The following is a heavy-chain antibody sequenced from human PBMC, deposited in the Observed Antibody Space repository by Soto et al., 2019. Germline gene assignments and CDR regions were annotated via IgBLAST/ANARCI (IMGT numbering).Heavy chain of an antibody. CDR1: GGTFSSYA. CDR3: ARGVIGYCSSTSCYAGYFDY. Sequence: ASVKVSCKASGGTFSSYAISWVRQAPGQGLEWMGGIIPIFGTANYAQKFQGRVTITADESTSTAYMELSSLRSEDTAVYYCARGVIGYCSSTSCYAGYFDYWGQGTLVTVSS. J-gene: IGHJ4*02. CDR2: IIPIFGTA. V-gene: IGHV1-69*13. D-gene: IGHD2-2*01.